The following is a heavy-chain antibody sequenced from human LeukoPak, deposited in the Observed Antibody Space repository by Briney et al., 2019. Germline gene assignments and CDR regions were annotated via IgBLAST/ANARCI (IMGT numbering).Heavy chain of an antibody. Sequence: SETLSLTCAVYGGSFSGYYWSWIRQPPGKGLEWIGEINHSGSTNYNPSLKSRVTISVDTSKNQFSLKPSSVTAADTAVYYCARGRGITMVRGGYYYYYGMDVWGQGTTVTVSS. CDR3: ARGRGITMVRGGYYYYYGMDV. CDR2: INHSGST. CDR1: GGSFSGYY. J-gene: IGHJ6*02. V-gene: IGHV4-34*01. D-gene: IGHD3-10*01.